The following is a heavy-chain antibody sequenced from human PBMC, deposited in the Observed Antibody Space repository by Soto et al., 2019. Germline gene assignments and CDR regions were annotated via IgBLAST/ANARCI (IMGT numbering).Heavy chain of an antibody. Sequence: PGGSLRLSCAASGFTFSSYAMSWVRQAPGKGLEWFSAISGSGGSTYYADSVKGRFTISRDNSKSTLYLQMNSLRAEDTAVYYCAKSGRKGGSGSPFDYWGQGTLVTVSS. J-gene: IGHJ4*02. CDR3: AKSGRKGGSGSPFDY. D-gene: IGHD3-22*01. V-gene: IGHV3-23*01. CDR2: ISGSGGST. CDR1: GFTFSSYA.